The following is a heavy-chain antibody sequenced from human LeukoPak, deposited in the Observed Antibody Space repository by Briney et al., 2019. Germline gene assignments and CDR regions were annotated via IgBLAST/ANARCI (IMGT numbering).Heavy chain of an antibody. Sequence: LSLTCTVSGGSISTYYWNWIRQPPGKGLEWVSGIGWGSGDIEYAGSVKGRFTISRDNVRSSLFLQMHSLRSEDTALYFCAKNVRRSCSNGICSVTNSYSGMDAWGQGTTVTVSS. CDR3: AKNVRRSCSNGICSVTNSYSGMDA. J-gene: IGHJ6*02. CDR2: IGWGSGDI. V-gene: IGHV3-9*01. CDR1: GGSISTYY. D-gene: IGHD2-8*01.